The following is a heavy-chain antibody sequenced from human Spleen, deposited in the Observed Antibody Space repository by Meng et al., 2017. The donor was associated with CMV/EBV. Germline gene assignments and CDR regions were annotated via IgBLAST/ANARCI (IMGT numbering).Heavy chain of an antibody. CDR1: GYTFAGHY. CDR3: ARSAASDLPYYGLDV. CDR2: INPNSGDT. D-gene: IGHD3-3*01. J-gene: IGHJ6*02. V-gene: IGHV1-2*02. Sequence: ASVKVSCKASGYTFAGHYLHWVRQAPGQGLEWMAWINPNSGDTKYAQRFQGMVTMTRDTSINTAYMELSSLRSDDTAVYYCARSAASDLPYYGLDVWGQGTTVTVSS.